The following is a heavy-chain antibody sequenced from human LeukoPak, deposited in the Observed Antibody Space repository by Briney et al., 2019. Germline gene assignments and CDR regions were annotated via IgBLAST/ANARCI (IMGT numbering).Heavy chain of an antibody. CDR1: GFTFSSYA. Sequence: QAGGSLRLSCAASGFTFSSYAMTWVRQPPGKGLEWVSVIGGSGGSTYYADSVKGRFTISRDDSKNTLYLQMNSLRAEDTAVYYCARDSDILAGVAYDVWGQGTMVIVSS. CDR3: ARDSDILAGVAYDV. D-gene: IGHD3-9*01. V-gene: IGHV3-23*01. J-gene: IGHJ3*01. CDR2: IGGSGGST.